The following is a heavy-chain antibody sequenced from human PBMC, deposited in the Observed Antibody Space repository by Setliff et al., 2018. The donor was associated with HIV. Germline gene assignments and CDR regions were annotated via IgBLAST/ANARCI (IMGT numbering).Heavy chain of an antibody. CDR2: IKTKTDGGTT. V-gene: IGHV3-15*01. J-gene: IGHJ2*01. CDR3: TTRGTWDYRDYWYFDL. D-gene: IGHD1-26*01. Sequence: GGSLRLSCAASGLLFTNAWMSWVRQAPGKGLEWVGRIKTKTDGGTTDYAAPVKGRFTISRDDSKKMLYLQMNSLKTEDTAVYYCTTRGTWDYRDYWYFDLWGRGTLVTVSS. CDR1: GLLFTNAW.